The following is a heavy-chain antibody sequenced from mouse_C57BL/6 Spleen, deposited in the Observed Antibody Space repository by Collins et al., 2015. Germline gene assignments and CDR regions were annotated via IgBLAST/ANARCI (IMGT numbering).Heavy chain of an antibody. CDR1: GFSLTSYA. CDR3: ARLPYYYAMDY. V-gene: IGHV2-9-1*01. Sequence: QVQLKESGPGLVAPSQSLSITCTVSGFSLTSYAISWVRQPPGKGLEWLGVIWPGGGTNYNSALKSRRSISKDNSKSQVFLKMNSLLTDDTARYYCARLPYYYAMDYWGQGTSVTVSS. CDR2: IWPGGGT. J-gene: IGHJ4*01.